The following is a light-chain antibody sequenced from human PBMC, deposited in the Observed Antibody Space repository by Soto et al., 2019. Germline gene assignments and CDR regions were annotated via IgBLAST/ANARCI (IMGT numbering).Light chain of an antibody. CDR3: QQYNNGTGWT. Sequence: EIVMTQSPATLSVSPGERATLSCRASQSVSSNLAWYQQKPGQAPRLLIYGASTRATGIPARFSGSGSGTEFTLTISSLQSGDFAVYYCQQYNNGTGWTFGQGTKVEI. J-gene: IGKJ1*01. V-gene: IGKV3-15*01. CDR2: GAS. CDR1: QSVSSN.